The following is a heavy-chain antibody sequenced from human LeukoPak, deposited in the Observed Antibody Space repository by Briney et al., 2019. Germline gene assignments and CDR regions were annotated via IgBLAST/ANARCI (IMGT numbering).Heavy chain of an antibody. D-gene: IGHD3-22*01. CDR3: ARDGSSGYYYGMDV. CDR2: IWYDGSNT. Sequence: GGSLRLSCAASGFTFSSYGMHWVRQAPGKGLEWVAVIWYDGSNTYYADSVKGRFSISRDNSQNTLSLQMNSLRAEDTALYYCARDGSSGYYYGMDVWGQGTTVTVSS. V-gene: IGHV3-33*01. CDR1: GFTFSSYG. J-gene: IGHJ6*02.